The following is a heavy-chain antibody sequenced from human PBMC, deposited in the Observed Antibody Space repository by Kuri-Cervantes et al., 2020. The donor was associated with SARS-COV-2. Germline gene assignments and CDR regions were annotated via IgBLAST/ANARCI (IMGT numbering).Heavy chain of an antibody. V-gene: IGHV3-7*05. CDR2: IKQDGSEK. J-gene: IGHJ3*02. CDR3: ARATNYYYDSSGYYYKAFDI. D-gene: IGHD3-22*01. Sequence: GGSLRLSCAASGFTFSSYWMSWVRQAPGKGLEWVANIKQDGSEKYYVDSVKGRFTISRDNAKNSLYLQMNSLRAEDTAVYYCARATNYYYDSSGYYYKAFDIWGQGTMVTFSS. CDR1: GFTFSSYW.